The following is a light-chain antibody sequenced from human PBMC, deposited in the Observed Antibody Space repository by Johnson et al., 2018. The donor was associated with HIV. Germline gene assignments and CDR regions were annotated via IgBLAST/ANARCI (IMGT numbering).Light chain of an antibody. V-gene: IGLV1-51*01. J-gene: IGLJ1*01. CDR2: DNN. Sequence: QSVLTQSPSVSAAPGQKVTISCSGNTCDIGNNYVSCHQQLPGTAPKLLIYDNNKRPSGIPDRLSGSTSGTSATLGITGLQTGDEADYYCATWDSRLSAGHVFGTGTKVTVL. CDR1: TCDIGNNY. CDR3: ATWDSRLSAGHV.